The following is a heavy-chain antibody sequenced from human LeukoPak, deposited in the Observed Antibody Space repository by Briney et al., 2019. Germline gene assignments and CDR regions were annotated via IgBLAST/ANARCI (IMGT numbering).Heavy chain of an antibody. CDR3: ARSYSSGWLY. CDR1: GGSINTNNYY. CDR2: IYYSGST. V-gene: IGHV4-39*07. J-gene: IGHJ4*02. Sequence: SETLSLTCTVSGGSINTNNYYWGWIRQPPGKGLEWIGSIYYSGSTYYNPSLKSRVTISVDTSKNQFSLKLSSVTAADTAVYYCARSYSSGWLYWGQGTLVTVSS. D-gene: IGHD6-19*01.